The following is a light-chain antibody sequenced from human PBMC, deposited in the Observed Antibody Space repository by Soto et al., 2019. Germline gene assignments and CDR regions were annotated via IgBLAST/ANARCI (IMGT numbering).Light chain of an antibody. CDR2: EVS. CDR3: TSYVGNDIWV. CDR1: SSDVGGYNF. J-gene: IGLJ3*02. Sequence: QSVLTQPPSASGSPGQSVTISCTGTSSDVGGYNFVSWYQQHPGKAPKLMIYEVSERPSGVPDRFSGSKSGNTASLTVSGLQAEDEADYYCTSYVGNDIWVFGGGTKLTVL. V-gene: IGLV2-8*01.